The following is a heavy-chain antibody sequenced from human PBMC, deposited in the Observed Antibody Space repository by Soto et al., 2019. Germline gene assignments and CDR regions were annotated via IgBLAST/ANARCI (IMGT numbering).Heavy chain of an antibody. CDR3: ARMLANWGRRLKTLDY. V-gene: IGHV1-8*01. CDR1: GYTFTSYD. CDR2: MNPNSGNT. D-gene: IGHD7-27*01. J-gene: IGHJ4*02. Sequence: ASVKVSCKASGYTFTSYDINWVRQATGQGLEWMGWMNPNSGNTGYAQKFQGRVTMTRNTSISTAYMELSSLRSEDTAVYYCARMLANWGRRLKTLDYWGQGTPVTVSS.